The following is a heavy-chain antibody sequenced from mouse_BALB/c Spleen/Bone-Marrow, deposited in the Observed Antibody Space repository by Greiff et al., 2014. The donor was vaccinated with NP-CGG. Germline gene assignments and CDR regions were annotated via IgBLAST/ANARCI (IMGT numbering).Heavy chain of an antibody. CDR3: ARGGLHYFDY. Sequence: DLVKPWASVKPSCKASGYTFTSYWINWIKQRPGQGLEWIGRIAPGSGSTYYNEMFKGKATLIVDTSSSTAYIQLSSLSSEDSAVYFCARGGLHYFDYWGQGTTLTVSS. CDR2: IAPGSGST. CDR1: GYTFTSYW. J-gene: IGHJ2*01. V-gene: IGHV1S41*01. D-gene: IGHD3-3*01.